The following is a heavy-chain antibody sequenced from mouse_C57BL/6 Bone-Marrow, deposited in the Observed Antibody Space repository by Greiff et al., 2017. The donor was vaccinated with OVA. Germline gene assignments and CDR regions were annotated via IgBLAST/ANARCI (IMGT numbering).Heavy chain of an antibody. V-gene: IGHV3-6*01. CDR2: ISYDGSN. CDR1: GYSITSGYY. Sequence: EVKLVESGPGLVKPSQSLSLTCSVTGYSITSGYYWNWIRQFPGNKLEWMGYISYDGSNNYNPSLKNRISITRDTSKNQFFLKLNSVTTEDTATYYCASPVITTVEDYYAMDYWGQGTSVTVSS. D-gene: IGHD1-1*01. CDR3: ASPVITTVEDYYAMDY. J-gene: IGHJ4*01.